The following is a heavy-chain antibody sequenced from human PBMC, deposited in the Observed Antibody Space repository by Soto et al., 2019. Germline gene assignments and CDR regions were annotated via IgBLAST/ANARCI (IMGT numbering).Heavy chain of an antibody. CDR1: GFTFSHYG. CDR3: AKDSRGFRGYPAY. J-gene: IGHJ4*02. CDR2: ISDDGSSK. V-gene: IGHV3-30*18. D-gene: IGHD5-12*01. Sequence: QVLLVESGGGVVQPGMSLRLSCAASGFTFSHYGIHWVRQAPGKGLEWVAIISDDGSSKYYADSVKGRFTISRDNSKNTVYLQMNSLRAEDTALYYCAKDSRGFRGYPAYWGQGTLVTVSS.